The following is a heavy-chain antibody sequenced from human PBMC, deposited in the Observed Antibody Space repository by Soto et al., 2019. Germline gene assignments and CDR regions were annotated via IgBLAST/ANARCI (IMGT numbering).Heavy chain of an antibody. CDR3: ARWVGYCISTSCYNWFDP. CDR1: GGSISSYY. D-gene: IGHD2-2*01. Sequence: SETLSLTCTVSGGSISSYYWSWIRQPPGKGLEWIGYIYYSGSTNYNPSLKSRVTISVDTSKNQFSLKLSSVTAADTAVYYCARWVGYCISTSCYNWFDPWGQGTLVTVS. V-gene: IGHV4-59*01. J-gene: IGHJ5*02. CDR2: IYYSGST.